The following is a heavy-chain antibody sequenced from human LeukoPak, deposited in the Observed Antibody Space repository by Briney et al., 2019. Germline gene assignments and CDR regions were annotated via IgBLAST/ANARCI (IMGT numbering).Heavy chain of an antibody. CDR3: ARDSRGYSYDNRRSWFDP. D-gene: IGHD5-18*01. J-gene: IGHJ5*02. V-gene: IGHV1-69*05. Sequence: ASVKVSCKASGGTFSSYAISWVRQAPGQGLEWMGGIIPIFGTVNYAQKFQGRVTITTDESTSTAYMELSSLRSEDTAVYYCARDSRGYSYDNRRSWFDPWGQGTLVIVSS. CDR1: GGTFSSYA. CDR2: IIPIFGTV.